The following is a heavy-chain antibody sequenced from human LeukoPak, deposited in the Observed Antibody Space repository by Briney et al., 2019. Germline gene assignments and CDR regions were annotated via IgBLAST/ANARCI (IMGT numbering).Heavy chain of an antibody. CDR3: ARGHSPVTTKVSYFQH. J-gene: IGHJ1*01. CDR2: INHSGST. Sequence: SETLSLTCAVYGGSFSGYYWSWIRQPPGKGLEWIGKINHSGSTNYNPSLKSRVAILVDTSKNQFSLKLSSVTAADTDVYYCARGHSPVTTKVSYFQHWGQGTLVTVSS. V-gene: IGHV4-34*01. D-gene: IGHD4-17*01. CDR1: GGSFSGYY.